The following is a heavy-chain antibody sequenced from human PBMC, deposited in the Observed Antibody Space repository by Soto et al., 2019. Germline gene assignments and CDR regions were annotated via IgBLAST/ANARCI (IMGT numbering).Heavy chain of an antibody. CDR3: AREGIVGATESYDPFDV. D-gene: IGHD1-26*01. CDR2: TYYRSKWYN. J-gene: IGHJ3*01. Sequence: SQTLSLTCAISVYSVSSNSAAWYWIRQSPSRGLECLGRTYYRSKWYNDYAVSVKSRITINPDTSKNQFSLQLNSVTPEDTAVYYCAREGIVGATESYDPFDVWGQGTLVTLSS. CDR1: VYSVSSNSAA. V-gene: IGHV6-1*01.